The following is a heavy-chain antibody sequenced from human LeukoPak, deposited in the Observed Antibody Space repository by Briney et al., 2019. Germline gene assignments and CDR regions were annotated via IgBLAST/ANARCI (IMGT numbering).Heavy chain of an antibody. CDR1: GYTFTSYG. D-gene: IGHD4-23*01. CDR2: ISAYNGNT. Sequence: ASVKVSCKASGYTFTSYGISWVRQAPGQGLEWMGWISAYNGNTSYAQKLQGRVTMTTDTSTSTAHMELRSLRSDDTAVYYCARQGYSGHSQGAADYWGQGTLVTVSS. CDR3: ARQGYSGHSQGAADY. V-gene: IGHV1-18*01. J-gene: IGHJ4*02.